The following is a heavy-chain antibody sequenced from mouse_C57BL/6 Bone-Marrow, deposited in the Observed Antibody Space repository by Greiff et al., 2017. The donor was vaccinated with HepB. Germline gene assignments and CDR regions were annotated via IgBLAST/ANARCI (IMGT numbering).Heavy chain of an antibody. V-gene: IGHV5-9-1*02. CDR2: ISSGGDYI. J-gene: IGHJ1*03. CDR1: GFTFSSYA. CDR3: TRGGGSSYGYFDV. Sequence: EVKLMESGEGLVKPGGSLKLSCAASGFTFSSYAMSWVRQTPEKRLEWVAYISSGGDYIYYADTVKGRFTISRDNARNTLYLQMSSLKSEDTAMYYCTRGGGSSYGYFDVWGTGTTVTVSS. D-gene: IGHD1-1*01.